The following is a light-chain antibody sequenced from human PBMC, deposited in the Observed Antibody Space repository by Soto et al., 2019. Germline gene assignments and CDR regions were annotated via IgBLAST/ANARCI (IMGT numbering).Light chain of an antibody. J-gene: IGKJ1*01. Sequence: DIQMTQSPSSLSASVGDRVTITCRASQSISSYINWYQQKPGKAPNLLIYTASSLGSGVPSRFSGSGSGTDFTLTITSLQPEDFATYFCQQSYSRPRTFGQGTKVDIK. V-gene: IGKV1-39*01. CDR1: QSISSY. CDR2: TAS. CDR3: QQSYSRPRT.